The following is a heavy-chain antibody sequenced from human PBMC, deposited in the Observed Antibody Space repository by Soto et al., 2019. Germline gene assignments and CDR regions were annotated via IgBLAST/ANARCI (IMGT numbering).Heavy chain of an antibody. J-gene: IGHJ4*02. CDR3: AASTGYYGSGSSYFDY. Sequence: PSETLSLTCAVSGGSISSSNWWSCVRQPPGKGLEWIGEIYHSGSTNYNPSLKSRVTISVDKSKNQFSLKLSSVTAADTAVYYCAASTGYYGSGSSYFDYWGQGTLGTVYS. D-gene: IGHD3-10*01. CDR1: GGSISSSNW. V-gene: IGHV4-4*02. CDR2: IYHSGST.